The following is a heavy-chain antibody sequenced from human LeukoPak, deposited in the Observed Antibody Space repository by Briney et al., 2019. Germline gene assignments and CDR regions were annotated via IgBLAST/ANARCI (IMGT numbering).Heavy chain of an antibody. CDR1: RFTFSSYA. J-gene: IGHJ4*02. CDR3: AKDLSHIVVVTAQTFDY. CDR2: ISGSGGST. D-gene: IGHD2-21*02. Sequence: GGSLRLSCAASRFTFSSYAMSWVRQAPGKGLEWVSAISGSGGSTYYADSVKGRFTISRDNSKNTLYLQMNSLRAEDTAVYYCAKDLSHIVVVTAQTFDYWGQGTLVTVSS. V-gene: IGHV3-23*01.